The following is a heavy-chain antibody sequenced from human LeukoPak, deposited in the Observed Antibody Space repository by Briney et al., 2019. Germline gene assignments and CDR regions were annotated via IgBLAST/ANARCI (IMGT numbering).Heavy chain of an antibody. D-gene: IGHD6-6*01. Sequence: SETLSLTCTVSGGSISSSSYYWGWIRQPPGKGLEWIGSIYYSGSTYYNPSLKSRVTISVDTSKNQFSLKLSSVTAADTAVYYCARGHSGQLVHDWGQGTLVTVSS. CDR1: GGSISSSSYY. J-gene: IGHJ4*02. CDR3: ARGHSGQLVHD. CDR2: IYYSGST. V-gene: IGHV4-39*07.